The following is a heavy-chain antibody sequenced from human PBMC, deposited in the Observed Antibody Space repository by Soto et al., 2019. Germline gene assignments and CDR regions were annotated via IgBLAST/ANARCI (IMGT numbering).Heavy chain of an antibody. Sequence: SVKVSCKASGGTFSSYAISWVRQAPGQGLEWMGGIIPIFGTANYAQKFQGRVTITADESTSTAYMELSSLRSEDTAVYYCARDRGLKNIVFVVAATRSHSTDFRGQATMLSV. CDR1: GGTFSSYA. J-gene: IGHJ3*01. V-gene: IGHV1-69*13. CDR3: ARDRGLKNIVFVVAATRSHSTDF. D-gene: IGHD2-15*01. CDR2: IIPIFGTA.